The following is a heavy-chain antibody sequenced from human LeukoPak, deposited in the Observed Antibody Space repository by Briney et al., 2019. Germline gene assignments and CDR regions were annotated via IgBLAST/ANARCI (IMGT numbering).Heavy chain of an antibody. CDR3: ARDQEYSYGYLYGMDV. D-gene: IGHD5-18*01. J-gene: IGHJ6*02. V-gene: IGHV3-53*01. Sequence: PGGSLRLSCAASGFTVSSNHMSWVRQAPGKGLEWVSVIYSGGSTYYADSVKGRFTISRDNSKNTLYLQMNSLRAEDTAVYYCARDQEYSYGYLYGMDVWGQGTTVTVSS. CDR1: GFTVSSNH. CDR2: IYSGGST.